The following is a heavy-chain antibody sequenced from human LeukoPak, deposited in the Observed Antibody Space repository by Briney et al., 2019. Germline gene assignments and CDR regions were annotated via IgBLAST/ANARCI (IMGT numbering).Heavy chain of an antibody. CDR2: IYYSGST. D-gene: IGHD3-22*01. CDR1: GGSISSSSYY. CDR3: ARDLNEGDSSGYFDY. J-gene: IGHJ4*02. Sequence: PSETLSLTCTVSGGSISSSSYYWGWIRQPPGKGLEWIGSIYYSGSTYYNPSLKSRVTISVDTSKNQFSLKLSSVTAADTAVYYCARDLNEGDSSGYFDYWGQGTLVTVSS. V-gene: IGHV4-39*07.